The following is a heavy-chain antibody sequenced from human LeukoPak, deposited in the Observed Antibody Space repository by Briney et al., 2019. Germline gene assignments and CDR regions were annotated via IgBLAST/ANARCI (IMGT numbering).Heavy chain of an antibody. J-gene: IGHJ3*02. D-gene: IGHD1-26*01. CDR1: GFAFISYS. CDR3: ARGHSGSYQRTDAFDI. CDR2: TSSSSDYI. V-gene: IGHV3-21*01. Sequence: GGSLRLSCAASGFAFISYSINWVRQAPGKGLEWVSSTSSSSDYIYYADSMKGRFSTSRDNAKNSLYLHMNSLRVEDTAVYYCARGHSGSYQRTDAFDIWGQGTMVTVPS.